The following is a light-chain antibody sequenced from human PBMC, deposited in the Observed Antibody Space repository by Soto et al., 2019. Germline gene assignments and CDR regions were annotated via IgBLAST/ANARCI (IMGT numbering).Light chain of an antibody. V-gene: IGKV1-6*01. J-gene: IGKJ1*01. CDR3: LQDYGDSWT. Sequence: QMTQSPSSLSASVGEKIIITCRASRDVGSDISWYQQKPGQAPKLLIYAASNLYTGVPSRFSGSRSGTEFTLTISSLQPEDFASYYCLQDYGDSWTFGQGTKVDIK. CDR2: AAS. CDR1: RDVGSD.